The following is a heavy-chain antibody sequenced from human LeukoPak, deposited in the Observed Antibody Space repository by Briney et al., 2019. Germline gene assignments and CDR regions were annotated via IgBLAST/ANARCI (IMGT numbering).Heavy chain of an antibody. CDR2: IYYSGST. Sequence: PSETLSLTCTVSGGSISSYYWSWIRQPPGKGLEWIGYIYYSGSTNYNPSLKSRVTISVDTSKNQFSLKLSSVTAADTAVYYCARVLFRESYKRITIFGVAHHDAFDIWGQGTMVTVSS. CDR1: GGSISSYY. D-gene: IGHD3-3*01. J-gene: IGHJ3*02. CDR3: ARVLFRESYKRITIFGVAHHDAFDI. V-gene: IGHV4-59*01.